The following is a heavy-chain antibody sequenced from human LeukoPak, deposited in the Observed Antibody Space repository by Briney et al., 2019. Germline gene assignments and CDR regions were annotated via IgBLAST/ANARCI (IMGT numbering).Heavy chain of an antibody. J-gene: IGHJ4*02. Sequence: GGSLRLSCAASGFTVSSNYMSWVRQAPGKGLEWVSVIYSGGSTYYADSVKGRFTISRDNSKNTLYLQMNSLRAEDTAVYYCAKDIVVPAARTDYWGQGTLVTVSS. CDR3: AKDIVVPAARTDY. CDR2: IYSGGST. CDR1: GFTVSSNY. V-gene: IGHV3-53*01. D-gene: IGHD2-2*01.